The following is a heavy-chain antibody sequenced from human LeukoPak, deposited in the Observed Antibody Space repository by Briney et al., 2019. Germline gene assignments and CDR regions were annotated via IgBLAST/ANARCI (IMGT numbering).Heavy chain of an antibody. Sequence: SQTLSLTCTVSGGSISSGDFYWSWIRQPPGQGLEWIGYIYYSGSTYYNPSLKSRVTISVHTSKNQFSLKLSSVTAADTAVYYCARGSPFDAFDIWGQGTMVTVSS. CDR1: GGSISSGDFY. J-gene: IGHJ3*02. CDR3: ARGSPFDAFDI. CDR2: IYYSGST. V-gene: IGHV4-30-4*01. D-gene: IGHD1-26*01.